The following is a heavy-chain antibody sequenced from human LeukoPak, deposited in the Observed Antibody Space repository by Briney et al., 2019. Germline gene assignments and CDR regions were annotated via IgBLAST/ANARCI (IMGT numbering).Heavy chain of an antibody. CDR3: TTRVRGCSSYH. J-gene: IGHJ5*02. Sequence: GGSLRLSCAASGLNLSNAWMSWVRQAPGKGLEWVGRIKSNTDTDYAALVKGRFTISGDNSKNTLYLQMNSLKTEDTAVYSCTTRVRGCSSYHWGQGTLVTVSS. D-gene: IGHD2-15*01. V-gene: IGHV3-15*01. CDR2: IKSNTDT. CDR1: GLNLSNAW.